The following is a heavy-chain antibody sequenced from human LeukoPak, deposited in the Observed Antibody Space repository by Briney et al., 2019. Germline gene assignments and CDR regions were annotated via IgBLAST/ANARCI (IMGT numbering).Heavy chain of an antibody. V-gene: IGHV1-18*01. J-gene: IGHJ2*01. CDR2: ISAYNGNT. D-gene: IGHD3-22*01. CDR3: AREAYYDSSGYGGNWYFDL. CDR1: GGTFSSYA. Sequence: ASVKVSCKASGGTFSSYAISWVRQAPGQGLEWMGWISAYNGNTNYAQKLQGRVTMTTDTSTSTAYMELRSLRSDDTAVYYCAREAYYDSSGYGGNWYFDLWGRGTLVTVSS.